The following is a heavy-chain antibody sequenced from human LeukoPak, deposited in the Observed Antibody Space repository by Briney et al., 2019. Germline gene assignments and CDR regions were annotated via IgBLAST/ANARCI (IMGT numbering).Heavy chain of an antibody. D-gene: IGHD3-10*01. J-gene: IGHJ6*03. CDR3: ARVWTRAYGSECYYYYMDV. V-gene: IGHV4-38-2*02. Sequence: RTSETLSLTCTVSGYSISSGYYWGWIRQPPGKGLEWVGSIYHSGSTNYNPSLKSRVTISVDTSKNQFSLTLSSVTAADTAVYYCARVWTRAYGSECYYYYMDVWGKGTTVTISS. CDR1: GYSISSGYY. CDR2: IYHSGST.